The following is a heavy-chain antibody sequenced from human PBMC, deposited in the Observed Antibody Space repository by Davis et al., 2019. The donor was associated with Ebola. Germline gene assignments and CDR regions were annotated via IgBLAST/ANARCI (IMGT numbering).Heavy chain of an antibody. J-gene: IGHJ3*02. D-gene: IGHD1-26*01. CDR3: AKDTSNIWFDI. V-gene: IGHV3-23*01. CDR1: GSFFSSFF. CDR2: LVTSADT. Sequence: GSFLKTSVPSPGSFFSSFFMGLFPTPPGKGRSGVWLLVTSADTYYADSVKGRFTISRDNSKNTLYLQMNGLRVDDTAIYYGAKDTSNIWFDIWGQGTMVTVSS.